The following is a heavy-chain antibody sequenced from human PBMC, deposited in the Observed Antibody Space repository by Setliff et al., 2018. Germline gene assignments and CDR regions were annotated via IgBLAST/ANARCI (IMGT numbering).Heavy chain of an antibody. J-gene: IGHJ3*02. CDR3: VRDDADNYDAFDN. CDR1: GFSFSRHW. D-gene: IGHD3-22*01. V-gene: IGHV3-7*01. CDR2: IKQDGSTK. Sequence: PGGSLRLSCVVSGFSFSRHWMSWVRQAPGKGLEWVAGIKQDGSTKYYLDSVKGRFTISRDNAKRSLYLQMNGLRADDTGVYYCVRDDADNYDAFDNWGQGTLVTVSS.